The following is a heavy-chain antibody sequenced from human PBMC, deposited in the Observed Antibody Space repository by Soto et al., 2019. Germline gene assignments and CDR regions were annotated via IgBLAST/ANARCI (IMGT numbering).Heavy chain of an antibody. CDR2: IYYSGST. CDR1: GGSISSGGYY. V-gene: IGHV4-31*03. J-gene: IGHJ5*02. CDR3: ARVPVQNYYDSSGYLVWFDP. Sequence: LSLTCPVSGGSISSGGYYSSWIRQHPGKGLEWIGYIYYSGSTYYNPSLKSRVTISVDTSKNQFSLKLSSVTAADTAVYYCARVPVQNYYDSSGYLVWFDPWGQGTLVTVSS. D-gene: IGHD3-22*01.